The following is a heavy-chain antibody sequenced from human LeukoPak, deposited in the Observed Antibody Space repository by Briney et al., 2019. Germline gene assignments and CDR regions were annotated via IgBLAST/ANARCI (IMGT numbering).Heavy chain of an antibody. Sequence: GGSLRLSCAASGFTVSSNYMSWVRQAPGKGLEWVSVIYSGGSTYYADSVKGRFTISRDNSKNTLYLQMNSLRAEDTAAYYCARVSWTYYYDSSGSFFDYWGQGTLVTVSS. J-gene: IGHJ4*02. CDR2: IYSGGST. V-gene: IGHV3-66*02. CDR1: GFTVSSNY. CDR3: ARVSWTYYYDSSGSFFDY. D-gene: IGHD3-22*01.